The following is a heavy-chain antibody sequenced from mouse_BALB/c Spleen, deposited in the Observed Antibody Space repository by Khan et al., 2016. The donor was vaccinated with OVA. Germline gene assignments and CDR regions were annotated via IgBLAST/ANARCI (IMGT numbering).Heavy chain of an antibody. Sequence: QVQLKQSGADLVRPGASVKLSCKTSGYIFTTYWIHWVKQRSGQGLEWIARIYPGTGITYYNEKFKGKATLTADKSSSTVNMQVSSLKSEDSAVYFCARGEALYHFDYWGQGTTLTVSS. CDR1: GYIFTTYW. D-gene: IGHD3-2*02. V-gene: IGHV1-76*01. J-gene: IGHJ2*01. CDR2: IYPGTGIT. CDR3: ARGEALYHFDY.